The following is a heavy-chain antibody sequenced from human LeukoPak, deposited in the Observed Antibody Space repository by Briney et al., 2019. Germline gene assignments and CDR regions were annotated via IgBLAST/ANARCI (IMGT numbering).Heavy chain of an antibody. CDR2: INHSGST. V-gene: IGHV4-34*01. J-gene: IGHJ5*02. CDR1: GGSFSGYY. D-gene: IGHD2-2*01. CDR3: ARGRYCSSTSCYGMVDH. Sequence: PSETLSLTCAVYGGSFSGYYWSWIRQPPGKGLEWIGEINHSGSTNYNPSLKSRVTISVDTSKNQFSLKLSSVTAADTAVYYCARGRYCSSTSCYGMVDHWGQGTLVTVSS.